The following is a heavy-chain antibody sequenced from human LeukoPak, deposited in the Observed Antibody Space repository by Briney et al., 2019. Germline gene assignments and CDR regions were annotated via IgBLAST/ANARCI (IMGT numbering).Heavy chain of an antibody. Sequence: GGSLRLSCAASGFTFSSYAMGWVRQAPGEGLEWVSSISGSGGSTYYADSVKGRFTISRDNSKNTLSLQINSLRAEDTAVYYCAKESCSSRCNFDYWGQGTQVTVAS. CDR2: ISGSGGST. D-gene: IGHD2-2*01. J-gene: IGHJ4*02. CDR3: AKESCSSRCNFDY. V-gene: IGHV3-23*01. CDR1: GFTFSSYA.